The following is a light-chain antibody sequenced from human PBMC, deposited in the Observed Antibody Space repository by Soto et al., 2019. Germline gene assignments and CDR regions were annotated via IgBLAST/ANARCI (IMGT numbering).Light chain of an antibody. CDR1: QSVSSN. V-gene: IGKV3-15*01. Sequence: EIVMTQSPATLSVSPGERATLSCRASQSVSSNLAWYQQKPGQAPRLLIYGASTRATGIPARFSGSGSGTEFTLAISSLQSEDFAVYYGQQYNNWPSVFTYTFGQGTKLEIK. CDR3: QQYNNWPSVFTYT. CDR2: GAS. J-gene: IGKJ2*01.